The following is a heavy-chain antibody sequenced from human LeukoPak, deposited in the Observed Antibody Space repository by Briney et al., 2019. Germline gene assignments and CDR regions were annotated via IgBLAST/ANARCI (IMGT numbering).Heavy chain of an antibody. V-gene: IGHV3-21*01. D-gene: IGHD5-18*01. CDR3: ARDRRVQLWSPAGFDY. J-gene: IGHJ4*02. CDR1: GFTFNTYT. CDR2: ISSSSVYI. Sequence: GGSLRLSCAASGFTFNTYTMDWVRQAPGKGLEWVSSISSSSVYIYYADSVKGRFTISRDNAKNSLYLQMNSLRTEDTAVYYCARDRRVQLWSPAGFDYWGQGTLVTVSS.